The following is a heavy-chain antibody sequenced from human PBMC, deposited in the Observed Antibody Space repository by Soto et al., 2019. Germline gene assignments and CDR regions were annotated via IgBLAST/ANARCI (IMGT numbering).Heavy chain of an antibody. CDR1: GYSFTSYW. V-gene: IGHV5-10-1*01. CDR2: IDPSDSYT. J-gene: IGHJ5*02. CDR3: ATTPPHSSSWYWFDP. D-gene: IGHD6-13*01. Sequence: LGESLKISCKGSGYSFTSYWISWVRQMPGKGLEWMGRIDPSDSYTNYSPSFQGHVTISADKSISTAYLQWSSLKASDTAMYYCATTPPHSSSWYWFDPWGQGTLVTVSS.